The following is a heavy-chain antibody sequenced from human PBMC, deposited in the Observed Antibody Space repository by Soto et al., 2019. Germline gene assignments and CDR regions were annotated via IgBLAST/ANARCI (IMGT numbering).Heavy chain of an antibody. CDR1: GDSVPSNNIA. CDR3: ARGRLSPFDY. Sequence: PSQTLSLTCAVSGDSVPSNNIAWNWLRQSPWRGLEWLGRTYYRSKWYNEYAVSVRSRITINLDTSKNQFSLQLNSVTPEDPDVYYCARGRLSPFDYWGQGAQDTVSS. CDR2: TYYRSKWYN. J-gene: IGHJ4*01. V-gene: IGHV6-1*01.